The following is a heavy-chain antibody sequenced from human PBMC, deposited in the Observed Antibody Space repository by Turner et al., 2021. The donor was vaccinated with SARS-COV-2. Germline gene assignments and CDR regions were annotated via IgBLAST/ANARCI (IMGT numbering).Heavy chain of an antibody. V-gene: IGHV4-39*01. CDR3: AGEVVVLATTHYGMDV. Sequence: QLQLLASGPGLVTSSETLSLTCTVAGGSISSSNYYWGWIRQPPGKGLAWIGSVYYSGSTYYNPSLKSRVTISVDTSKNQFSLRLSSVTAADTAVYYCAGEVVVLATTHYGMDVWGQGTTVTVSS. CDR2: VYYSGST. J-gene: IGHJ6*02. CDR1: GGSISSSNYY. D-gene: IGHD1-26*01.